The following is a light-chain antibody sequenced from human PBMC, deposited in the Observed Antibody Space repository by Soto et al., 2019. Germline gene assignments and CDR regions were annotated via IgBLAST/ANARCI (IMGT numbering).Light chain of an antibody. CDR2: GAS. CDR1: QSVSSY. V-gene: IGKV3-20*01. J-gene: IGKJ4*01. CDR3: KQYGSSRGT. Sequence: EIVLTQSPGTLSLSPGEGATLSCRASQSVSSYLGWYQQKLGQAPRLLIYGASSRATGIPDRFSGSGSGTDFTLTISRLEPEDFAVYYCKQYGSSRGTFGGGTKVEIK.